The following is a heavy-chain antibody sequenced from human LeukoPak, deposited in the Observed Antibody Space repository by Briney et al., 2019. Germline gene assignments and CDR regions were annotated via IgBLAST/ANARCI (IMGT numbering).Heavy chain of an antibody. V-gene: IGHV3-30*18. D-gene: IGHD3-10*01. CDR1: GFTFSDYY. J-gene: IGHJ4*02. CDR3: AKDVSGSYSFDY. Sequence: GGSLRLSCAASGFTFSDYYMSWIRQAPGKGLEWVAVISYDGSEIYYADSVKGRFTVSRDNSKNTLYLQMNSLRVEDTAVYYCAKDVSGSYSFDYWGQGALVTVAS. CDR2: ISYDGSEI.